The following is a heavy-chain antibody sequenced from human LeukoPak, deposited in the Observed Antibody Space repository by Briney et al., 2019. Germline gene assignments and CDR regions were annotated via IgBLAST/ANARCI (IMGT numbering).Heavy chain of an antibody. CDR1: GGTFSSYA. V-gene: IGHV1-69*05. CDR2: IIPIFGTA. CDR3: ALGRFLEWLFPDYYYYMDL. J-gene: IGHJ6*03. Sequence: SVKVSCKASGGTFSSYAISWVRQAPGQGLEWMGGIIPIFGTANYAQKFQGRVTITTDESTSTAYMELSSLRSEDTAVYYCALGRFLEWLFPDYYYYMDLWGKGTTVTVSS. D-gene: IGHD3-3*01.